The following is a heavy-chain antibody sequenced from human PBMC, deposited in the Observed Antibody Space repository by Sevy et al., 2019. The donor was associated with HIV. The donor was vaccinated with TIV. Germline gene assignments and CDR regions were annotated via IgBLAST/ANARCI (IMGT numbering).Heavy chain of an antibody. J-gene: IGHJ4*02. V-gene: IGHV3-74*01. CDR2: INSDGSST. CDR3: AMLQHATYCGGDCYPALDY. Sequence: GGSLRLSCAASGFTFSSYWMHWVRQAPGKGLVWVSRINSDGSSTSYADSMKGRFTISRDNAKNTLYLQMNSLRAEDTAVYYCAMLQHATYCGGDCYPALDYWGKGTLVTVSS. D-gene: IGHD2-21*01. CDR1: GFTFSSYW.